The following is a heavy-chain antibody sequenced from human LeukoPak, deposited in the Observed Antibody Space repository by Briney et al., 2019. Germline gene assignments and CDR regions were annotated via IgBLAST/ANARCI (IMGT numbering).Heavy chain of an antibody. D-gene: IGHD2-2*01. Sequence: HPGGSLRLSCAASGFTFSGYGMHWVRQAPGKGLEWVAVISYDGSNKYYADSVKGRFTISRDNSKNTLYLQMNSLRAEDTAVYYCAKDPRYCSSTTSGCWGQGTLVTVSS. CDR3: AKDPRYCSSTTSGC. CDR2: ISYDGSNK. CDR1: GFTFSGYG. V-gene: IGHV3-30*18. J-gene: IGHJ4*02.